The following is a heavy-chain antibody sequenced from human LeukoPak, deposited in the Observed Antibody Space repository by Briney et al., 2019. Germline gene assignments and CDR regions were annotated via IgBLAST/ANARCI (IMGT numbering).Heavy chain of an antibody. D-gene: IGHD3-22*01. V-gene: IGHV3-66*01. CDR2: IYSEGST. CDR3: ARSHYYYDSGGYYPDY. Sequence: GGSLRLSCAASGFTVSSNYMSWVRQAPGKGLEWVSVIYSEGSTYYADSVKDRFTISRDKTKNTLYLQMNSLRAEDTAVYYCARSHYYYDSGGYYPDYWGQGTLVTVSS. J-gene: IGHJ4*02. CDR1: GFTVSSNY.